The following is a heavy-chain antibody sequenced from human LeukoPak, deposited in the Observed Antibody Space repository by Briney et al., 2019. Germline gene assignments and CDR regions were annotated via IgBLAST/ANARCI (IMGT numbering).Heavy chain of an antibody. Sequence: GGSLRLSCVASEFVFSNHAMIWVRQAPGKGLEWVAVIWYGGSNTYYADSVKGRFTISRDNSKNTLYLQMNSLRAEDTAVYYCAKDGDSKLHGYDYWGQGTLVTVSS. CDR1: EFVFSNHA. J-gene: IGHJ4*02. CDR3: AKDGDSKLHGYDY. CDR2: IWYGGSNT. V-gene: IGHV3-30*02. D-gene: IGHD4-11*01.